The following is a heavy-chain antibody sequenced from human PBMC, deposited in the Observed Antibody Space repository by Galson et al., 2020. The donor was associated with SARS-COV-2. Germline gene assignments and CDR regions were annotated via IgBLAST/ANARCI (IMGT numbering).Heavy chain of an antibody. D-gene: IGHD6-6*01. J-gene: IGHJ4*02. Sequence: ETSETLSLTCTVSGGSISNSYYFWGWLRQPPGKGLEWIGNIYYSGSTFYNPSLKSRLSISVDTSKNQFSLRLTSVTAADTAVYYCASLPVPTQYSSSWGFDYWGQGTLVTVSS. V-gene: IGHV4-39*01. CDR2: IYYSGST. CDR3: ASLPVPTQYSSSWGFDY. CDR1: GGSISNSYYF.